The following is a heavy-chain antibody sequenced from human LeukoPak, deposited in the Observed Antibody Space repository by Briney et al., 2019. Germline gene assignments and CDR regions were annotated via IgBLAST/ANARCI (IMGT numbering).Heavy chain of an antibody. D-gene: IGHD5-12*01. CDR3: AKGAYDYIEMGYFDY. Sequence: GGSLRLSCAASGFTFSSYAMSWVRQAPGKGLEWVSLIVASSGSTFYADSVKGRFTISRDSSKNTLYLQMNSLRAEDMAVYYCAKGAYDYIEMGYFDYWGQGTLVTVSS. CDR2: IVASSGST. V-gene: IGHV3-23*01. CDR1: GFTFSSYA. J-gene: IGHJ4*02.